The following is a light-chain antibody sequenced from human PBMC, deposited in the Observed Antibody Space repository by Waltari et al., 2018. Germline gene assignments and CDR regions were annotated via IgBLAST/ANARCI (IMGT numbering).Light chain of an antibody. J-gene: IGLJ3*02. V-gene: IGLV2-8*01. CDR2: EVT. CDR3: SSYAGSNMVV. Sequence: QSALTQPPSASGSPGQSVTISCTGTSSDVGGYSYVSWYQQYPGRAPKLIIDEVTKRPSGFPDRFSGSKSGNTASLTVSGLQAEDEADYYCSSYAGSNMVVFGGGTKLTVL. CDR1: SSDVGGYSY.